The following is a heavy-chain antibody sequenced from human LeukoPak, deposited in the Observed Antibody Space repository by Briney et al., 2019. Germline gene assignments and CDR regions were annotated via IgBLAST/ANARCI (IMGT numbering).Heavy chain of an antibody. Sequence: ASVKVSCKASGGTFSGYAISWVRQAPGQGLEWMGGIIPIFGTANYAQKFQGRVTITADESTSTAYMELSSLRSEDTAVYYCASGRQDIVVVPAATDHWFDPWGQGTLVTVSS. CDR1: GGTFSGYA. V-gene: IGHV1-69*13. CDR3: ASGRQDIVVVPAATDHWFDP. J-gene: IGHJ5*02. CDR2: IIPIFGTA. D-gene: IGHD2-2*01.